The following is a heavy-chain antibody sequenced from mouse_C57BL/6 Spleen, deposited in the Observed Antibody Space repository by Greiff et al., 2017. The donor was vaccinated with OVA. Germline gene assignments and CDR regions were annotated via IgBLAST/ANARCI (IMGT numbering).Heavy chain of an antibody. J-gene: IGHJ1*03. CDR1: GYTFTSYW. CDR2: IYPGSGST. Sequence: QVQLQQPGAELVKPGASVKMSCKASGYTFTSYWITWVKQRPGQGLEWIGDIYPGSGSTNYNEKFKSKATLTVDTSSSTAYMQLSSLTSEDSAVYYCARGGYDGYIWYFDVWGTGTTVTVPS. D-gene: IGHD2-3*01. V-gene: IGHV1-55*01. CDR3: ARGGYDGYIWYFDV.